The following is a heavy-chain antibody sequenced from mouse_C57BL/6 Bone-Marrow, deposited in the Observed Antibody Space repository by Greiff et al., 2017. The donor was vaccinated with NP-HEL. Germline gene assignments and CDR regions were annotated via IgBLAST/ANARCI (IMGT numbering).Heavy chain of an antibody. CDR2: ISSGGSYT. D-gene: IGHD3-2*02. Sequence: EVKLQESGGDLVKPGGSLKLSCAASGFTFSSYGMSWVRQTPDKRLEWVATISSGGSYTYYPDSVKGRFTISRDNAKNTLYLQMSSLKSEDTAMYYCARGDSSSWFAYWGQGTLVTVSA. CDR3: ARGDSSSWFAY. J-gene: IGHJ3*01. CDR1: GFTFSSYG. V-gene: IGHV5-6*01.